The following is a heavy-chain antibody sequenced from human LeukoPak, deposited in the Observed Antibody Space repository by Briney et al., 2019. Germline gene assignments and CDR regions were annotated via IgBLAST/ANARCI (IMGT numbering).Heavy chain of an antibody. D-gene: IGHD3-9*01. Sequence: PSETLSLTCTVSGGSISSGDYYWSWIRQPPGKGLEGIGYIYYSGSTYYHPSLKSRVTISVDTSKTQFSLKLSSVTAADTAVYYCARDNPYYDILTGYRAFDYWGQGTLVTVSS. J-gene: IGHJ4*02. CDR3: ARDNPYYDILTGYRAFDY. V-gene: IGHV4-30-4*01. CDR1: GGSISSGDYY. CDR2: IYYSGST.